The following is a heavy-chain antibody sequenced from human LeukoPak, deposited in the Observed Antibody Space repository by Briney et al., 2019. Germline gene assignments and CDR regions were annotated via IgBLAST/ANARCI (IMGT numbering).Heavy chain of an antibody. Sequence: GGSLRLSCAASGFTFSSYAMHWVRQAPGKGLEWVAVISYDGSNKYYADSVKGRFTISRDNSKNTLYLQMNSLRAEDTAVYYCAKCGLGWGLRTSGYPFDYWGQGTLVTVSS. CDR1: GFTFSSYA. D-gene: IGHD3-22*01. J-gene: IGHJ4*02. V-gene: IGHV3-30-3*02. CDR2: ISYDGSNK. CDR3: AKCGLGWGLRTSGYPFDY.